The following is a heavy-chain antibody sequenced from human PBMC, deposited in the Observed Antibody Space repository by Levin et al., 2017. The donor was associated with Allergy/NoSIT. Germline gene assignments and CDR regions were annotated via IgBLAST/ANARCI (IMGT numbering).Heavy chain of an antibody. V-gene: IGHV3-30*18. D-gene: IGHD6-13*01. CDR3: AKDGGSSSWANYCYYGMDV. CDR2: ISYDGSNK. Sequence: GGSLRLSCAASGFTFSSYGMHWVRQAPGKGLERVAVISYDGSNKYYADSVKGRFTISRDNSKNTLYLQMNSLRAEATAVYYCAKDGGSSSWANYCYYGMDVWGQGTTVTVS. CDR1: GFTFSSYG. J-gene: IGHJ6*02.